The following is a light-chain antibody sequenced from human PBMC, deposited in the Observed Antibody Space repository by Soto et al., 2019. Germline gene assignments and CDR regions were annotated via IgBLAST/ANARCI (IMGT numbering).Light chain of an antibody. CDR1: QSIRSN. J-gene: IGKJ1*01. CDR2: GAS. Sequence: EIVMTQSPVTLSVSPGERATLSCRASQSIRSNLAWYQQKPGQAPRLVIYGASTRATGCPARFSGSGSGTEFTLTISSLQSEDFAIYYCQQYNNWPPWTFGQGTKVEIK. V-gene: IGKV3-15*01. CDR3: QQYNNWPPWT.